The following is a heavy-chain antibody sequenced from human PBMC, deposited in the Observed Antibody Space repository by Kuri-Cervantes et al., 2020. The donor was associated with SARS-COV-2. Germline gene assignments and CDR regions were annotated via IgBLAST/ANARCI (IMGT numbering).Heavy chain of an antibody. CDR1: GGSISSSSYY. D-gene: IGHD6-13*01. J-gene: IGHJ5*02. Sequence: SETLSLTCTVSGGSISSSSYYWSWIRQPAGKGLEWIGRIYTSGSTNYNPSLKSRVTISVDTSKNQFSLKLSSVTAADTAVYYCARDRIGIAAAGTSHWFDPWGQGTLVTVSS. V-gene: IGHV4-61*02. CDR2: IYTSGST. CDR3: ARDRIGIAAAGTSHWFDP.